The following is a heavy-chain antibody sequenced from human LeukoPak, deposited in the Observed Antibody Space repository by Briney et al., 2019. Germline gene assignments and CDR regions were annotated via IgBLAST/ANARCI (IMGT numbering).Heavy chain of an antibody. CDR2: ISYNGNT. J-gene: IGHJ4*02. CDR1: GGSISSNDHS. Sequence: PSETLSLTCTVSGGSISSNDHSWSWIRQPPGKGLEWIGYISYNGNTYYNPSLKSRATISRDTSKNQFSLNLSSVTAADTAVYYCARVVRGTILRESVDYWGQGTLVTVSS. D-gene: IGHD3-10*01. CDR3: ARVVRGTILRESVDY. V-gene: IGHV4-30-4*01.